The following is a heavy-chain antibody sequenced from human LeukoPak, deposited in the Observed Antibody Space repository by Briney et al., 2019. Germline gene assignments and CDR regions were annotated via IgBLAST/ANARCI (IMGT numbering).Heavy chain of an antibody. Sequence: GGSLRLSCAASGFTFSSYEMNWVRQAPGKGLEWVSYITLSSSTTYYADSVKGRFTISRDNAKKSLYLQMNSLRAEDTAVYYCAELGITMIGGVWGKGTTVTISS. CDR2: ITLSSSTT. D-gene: IGHD3-10*02. CDR1: GFTFSSYE. J-gene: IGHJ6*04. V-gene: IGHV3-48*03. CDR3: AELGITMIGGV.